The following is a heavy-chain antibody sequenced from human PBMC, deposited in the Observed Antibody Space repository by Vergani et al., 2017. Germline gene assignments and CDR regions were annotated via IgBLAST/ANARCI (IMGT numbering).Heavy chain of an antibody. J-gene: IGHJ4*02. CDR1: GGSFSGYY. D-gene: IGHD6-19*01. CDR3: AKDRSQWLVRDMLDY. Sequence: VQLQQWGAGLLKPSETLSLTCAVYGGSFSGYYWSWVRQAPGKGLEWVSAISGSGGSTYYADSVKGRFTISRDNSKNTLYLQMNSLRAEDTAVYYCAKDRSQWLVRDMLDYWGQGTLVTVSS. V-gene: IGHV3-23*01. CDR2: ISGSGGST.